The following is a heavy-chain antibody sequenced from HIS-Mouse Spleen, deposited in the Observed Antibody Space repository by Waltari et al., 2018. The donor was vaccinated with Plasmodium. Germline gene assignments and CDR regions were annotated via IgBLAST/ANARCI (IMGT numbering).Heavy chain of an antibody. CDR1: GYTFTGYY. Sequence: QVQLVQSGAEVKKPGASVKVSCKASGYTFTGYYMHWVRQAPGQGLEWMGWINPNSGGTNYAQKFQGGVTMTRDTSISTAYMELGRLRSDDTAVYYCARLGVGGDDSYWYFDLWGRGTLVTVSS. J-gene: IGHJ2*01. D-gene: IGHD2-21*02. CDR3: ARLGVGGDDSYWYFDL. V-gene: IGHV1-2*02. CDR2: INPNSGGT.